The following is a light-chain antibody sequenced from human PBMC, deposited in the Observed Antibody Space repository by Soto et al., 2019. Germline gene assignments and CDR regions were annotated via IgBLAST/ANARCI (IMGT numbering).Light chain of an antibody. CDR2: AAS. CDR3: QRSYSTPMYT. V-gene: IGKV1-39*01. Sequence: IQMTQSPSSLSASVGDRVTITGRASQSISSYLNCYQQKPGKAPKLLIYAASSLQSGVPSRFSGSGSGTDFTLTISSLQPEDFATYYCQRSYSTPMYTFGQGTKLEIK. CDR1: QSISSY. J-gene: IGKJ2*01.